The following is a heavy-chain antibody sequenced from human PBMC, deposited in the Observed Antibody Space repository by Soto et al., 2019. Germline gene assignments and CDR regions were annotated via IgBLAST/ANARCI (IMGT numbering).Heavy chain of an antibody. J-gene: IGHJ3*02. CDR2: ISWNSGSI. Sequence: PGGSLRLSCAASGFTFDDYAMHWVWQAPGKGLEWVSGISWNSGSIGYADSVKGRFTISRDNAKNSLYLQMNSLRAEDTALYYCAKDKSWGGSYPGGAFDIWGQGTMVTVSS. CDR1: GFTFDDYA. CDR3: AKDKSWGGSYPGGAFDI. D-gene: IGHD1-26*01. V-gene: IGHV3-9*01.